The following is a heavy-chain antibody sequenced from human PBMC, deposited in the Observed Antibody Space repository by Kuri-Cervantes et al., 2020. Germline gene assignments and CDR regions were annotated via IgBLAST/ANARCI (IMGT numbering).Heavy chain of an antibody. D-gene: IGHD3-22*01. J-gene: IGHJ3*02. CDR1: GGSISSYY. CDR2: IYYSGST. V-gene: IGHV4-59*08. Sequence: CTVSGGSISSYYWSWIRQPPGKGLEWIGYIYYSGSTNYNPSLKSRVTISVDTSKNQFSLKLSSVTAADTAVYYCARGPYYYDSSGYPTSHAFDIWGQGTMVTVSS. CDR3: ARGPYYYDSSGYPTSHAFDI.